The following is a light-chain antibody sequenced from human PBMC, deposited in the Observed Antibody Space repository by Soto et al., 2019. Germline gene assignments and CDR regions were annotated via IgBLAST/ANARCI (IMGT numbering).Light chain of an antibody. Sequence: DIQMTQSPSSLSASVGDRVTITCRASQGISSYLAWYQQKPGKVPKLLIYAASTLQSGVPSRFTGSGSGTDFTLTISSLQPEDVATYFCQNYNGAPWTFGQGTKVEI. CDR2: AAS. CDR1: QGISSY. J-gene: IGKJ1*01. V-gene: IGKV1-27*01. CDR3: QNYNGAPWT.